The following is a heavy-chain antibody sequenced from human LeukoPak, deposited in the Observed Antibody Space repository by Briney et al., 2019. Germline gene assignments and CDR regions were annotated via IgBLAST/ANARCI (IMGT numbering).Heavy chain of an antibody. CDR3: ARLGLGERGPQVDY. V-gene: IGHV4-39*01. Sequence: SETLSLTCTVSGGSISSSSYYWGRIRQPPGKGLEWIGSIYYSGSTYYNPSLKSRVTISVDTSKNQFSLKLSSVTAADTAVYYCARLGLGERGPQVDYWGQGTLVTVSS. CDR2: IYYSGST. J-gene: IGHJ4*02. D-gene: IGHD1-1*01. CDR1: GGSISSSSYY.